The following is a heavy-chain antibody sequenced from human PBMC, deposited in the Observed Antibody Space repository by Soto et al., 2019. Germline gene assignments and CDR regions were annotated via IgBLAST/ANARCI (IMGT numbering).Heavy chain of an antibody. J-gene: IGHJ6*02. CDR3: ARGPYRTSNYYDFWSGIYYYYYGMDV. V-gene: IGHV3-74*01. Sequence: GGSLRLSCAASGFTFSSYWMHWVRQAPGKGLVWVSRINSDGRSTSYADSVKGRFTISRDNAKNTLYLKMNSLRAEDTAVYYCARGPYRTSNYYDFWSGIYYYYYGMDVWGQGTTVTVSS. CDR1: GFTFSSYW. CDR2: INSDGRST. D-gene: IGHD3-3*01.